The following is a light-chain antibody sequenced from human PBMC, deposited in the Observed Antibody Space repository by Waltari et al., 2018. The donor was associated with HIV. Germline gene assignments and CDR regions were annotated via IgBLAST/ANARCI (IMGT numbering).Light chain of an antibody. CDR3: SSYTSSDTVV. CDR1: SSDVGGYNA. CDR2: EVS. V-gene: IGLV2-14*01. Sequence: QSALPQPASVSGSPGQSITISCTGTSSDVGGYNAVSWYQQHPAKAPKLVILEVSNRPSGVSNRFSGSKSGNRASLTISGLQAEDEAYYYCSSYTSSDTVVFGGGTKVTVL. J-gene: IGLJ2*01.